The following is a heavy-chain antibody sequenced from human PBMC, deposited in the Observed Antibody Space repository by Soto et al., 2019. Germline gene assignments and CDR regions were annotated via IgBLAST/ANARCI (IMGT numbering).Heavy chain of an antibody. CDR2: IYPGDSDT. CDR1: GYSFTSYW. J-gene: IGHJ6*02. D-gene: IGHD6-13*01. V-gene: IGHV5-51*01. CDR3: ARLGSAAGIGDGMDV. Sequence: GESLKISCKGSGYSFTSYWIGWVRQMPGKGLEWMGIIYPGDSDTRYSPSFQGQVTISADKSISTAYLQWSSLKASDTAMYYCARLGSAAGIGDGMDVWGQGTTVTVSS.